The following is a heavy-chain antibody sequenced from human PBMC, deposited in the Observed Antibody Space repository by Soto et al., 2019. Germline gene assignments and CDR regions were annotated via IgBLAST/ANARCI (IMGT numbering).Heavy chain of an antibody. D-gene: IGHD6-13*01. CDR2: IYHSGST. CDR3: ASLRRYSSSWFGHRREYYFDY. V-gene: IGHV4-4*02. CDR1: GGSISSSNW. Sequence: ASETLSLTCAVSGGSISSSNWWSWVRQPPGKGLEWIGEIYHSGSTNYNPSLKSRVTISVDKSKNHFSLKLSSVTAADTAVYYCASLRRYSSSWFGHRREYYFDYWGQGTLVTVSS. J-gene: IGHJ4*02.